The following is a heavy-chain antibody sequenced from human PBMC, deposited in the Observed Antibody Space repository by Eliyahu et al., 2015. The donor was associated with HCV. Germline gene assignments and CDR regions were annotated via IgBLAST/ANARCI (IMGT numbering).Heavy chain of an antibody. CDR1: GGSFSGYY. CDR2: INHSGST. Sequence: GAGLLKPSETLSLTCAVYGGSFSGYYWSWIRQPPGKGLEWIGEINHSGSTNYNPSLKSRVTISVDTSKNQFSLKLSSVTAADTAVYYCARGKGVSSFLEWLHRDNWFDPWGQGTLVTVSS. J-gene: IGHJ5*02. D-gene: IGHD3-3*01. V-gene: IGHV4-34*01. CDR3: ARGKGVSSFLEWLHRDNWFDP.